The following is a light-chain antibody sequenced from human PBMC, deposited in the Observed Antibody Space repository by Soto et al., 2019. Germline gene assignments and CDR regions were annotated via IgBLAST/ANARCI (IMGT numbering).Light chain of an antibody. CDR2: AAS. V-gene: IGKV1-9*01. CDR3: QRLSHA. Sequence: IPLTQSASSLSVSVGDRVTITCRASQGISNYVAWYQQKPGKSPKLLIYAASTLQSGVPSRFSGSGSGTDFTLTISSLQPEDFATYYCQRLSHAFGGGTKVDIK. J-gene: IGKJ4*01. CDR1: QGISNY.